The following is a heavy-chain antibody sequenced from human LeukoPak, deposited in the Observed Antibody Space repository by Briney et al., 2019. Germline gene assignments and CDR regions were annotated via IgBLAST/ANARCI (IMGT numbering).Heavy chain of an antibody. CDR1: GGSISSYY. Sequence: SETLSLTCTVSGGSISSYYWSWIRQPPGKGPEWIGYIYYSGSTNYNPSLKSRVTISVDTSKNQFSLKLSSVTAADTAAYYCARLCPGVPPSVFDYWGQGTLVTVSS. J-gene: IGHJ4*02. CDR3: ARLCPGVPPSVFDY. CDR2: IYYSGST. V-gene: IGHV4-59*08. D-gene: IGHD2-21*01.